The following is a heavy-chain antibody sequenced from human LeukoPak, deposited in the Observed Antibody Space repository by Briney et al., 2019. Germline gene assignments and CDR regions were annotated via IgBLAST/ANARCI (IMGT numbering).Heavy chain of an antibody. V-gene: IGHV3-74*01. CDR3: ARGVSGSSYFDY. CDR2: INNVGSST. D-gene: IGHD1-26*01. J-gene: IGHJ4*02. Sequence: GGSLRLSCAASGFTFSSYWMHWVRQAPGKGLVWVSRINNVGSSTTYADSVKGRFTISRDNAKNTLYLQMNSLSAEDTAVYYCARGVSGSSYFDYWGQGTQVTVSS. CDR1: GFTFSSYW.